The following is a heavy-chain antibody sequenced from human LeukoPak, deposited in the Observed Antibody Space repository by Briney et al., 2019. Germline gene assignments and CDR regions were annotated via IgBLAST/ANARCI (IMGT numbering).Heavy chain of an antibody. CDR3: ARVSDAYDYFFDY. J-gene: IGHJ4*02. D-gene: IGHD5-12*01. CDR2: VSRRSSFI. V-gene: IGHV3-21*01. Sequence: GGSLRLSCAASGFTFSSYSMNWVRQAPGKGLEWVSSVSRRSSFIFYADSVQGRFTISRDDAKDSLFLQLNSLRAEDTAVYYCARVSDAYDYFFDYWGREPWSPSPQ. CDR1: GFTFSSYS.